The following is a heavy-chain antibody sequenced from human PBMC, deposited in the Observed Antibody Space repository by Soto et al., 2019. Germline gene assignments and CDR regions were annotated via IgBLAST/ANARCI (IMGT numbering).Heavy chain of an antibody. Sequence: QVQLQESGPGLVKPSGTLSLTCAVSGGSISSSNWWSWARQPPGKGLAWIGEIYHSGSTNYNPSLKSRVTISVDKSKNQFSLKLSSVTAADTAVYYCATRSRSGGRNFDYWGQGTLVTVSS. J-gene: IGHJ4*02. D-gene: IGHD2-15*01. CDR1: GGSISSSNW. CDR3: ATRSRSGGRNFDY. CDR2: IYHSGST. V-gene: IGHV4-4*02.